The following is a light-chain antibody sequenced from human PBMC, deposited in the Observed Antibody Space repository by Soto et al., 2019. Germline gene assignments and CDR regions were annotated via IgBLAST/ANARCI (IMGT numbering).Light chain of an antibody. V-gene: IGKV3-20*01. CDR3: EQYGSSPPT. J-gene: IGKJ1*01. CDR1: QSVSSYF. Sequence: IVLTQSPGTLSLSPWERATLSCRASQSVSSYFLAWYQQKPGQAPRLLIYGASYRASGIPDRFSGSGSGTDFTLIITRLEPEDFAVYYCEQYGSSPPTFGQGTKVDIK. CDR2: GAS.